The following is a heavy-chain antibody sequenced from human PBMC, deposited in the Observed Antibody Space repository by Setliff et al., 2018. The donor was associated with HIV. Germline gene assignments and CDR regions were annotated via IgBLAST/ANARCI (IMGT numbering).Heavy chain of an antibody. CDR1: GYRFTDYW. Sequence: GESLKISCRGSGYRFTDYWIGWVRQMPGKGLEWMEVIYPGDSDTRYNPSFQGQVAISADKSTSTAYLQWSSLKASDTAMYYCARRLYSSEAFDPWGQGTLVTVSS. J-gene: IGHJ5*02. V-gene: IGHV5-51*01. D-gene: IGHD6-25*01. CDR3: ARRLYSSEAFDP. CDR2: IYPGDSDT.